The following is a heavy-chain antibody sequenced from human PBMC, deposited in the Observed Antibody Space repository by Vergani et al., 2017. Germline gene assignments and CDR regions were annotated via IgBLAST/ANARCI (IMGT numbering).Heavy chain of an antibody. J-gene: IGHJ6*02. CDR3: AGDQPLSGSHWAYYYYYGMDG. V-gene: IGHV1-18*01. CDR1: GYTFTSYG. CDR2: ISAYNGNT. Sequence: QVQLVQSGAEVKKPGASVKVSCKASGYTFTSYGISWVRQAPGQGLEWRGWISAYNGNTNNAQKLQGRVTMNTDTSTSTAYMELRSLRSDDTSVYYCAGDQPLSGSHWAYYYYYGMDGWGQGTTVTVSS. D-gene: IGHD3-3*01.